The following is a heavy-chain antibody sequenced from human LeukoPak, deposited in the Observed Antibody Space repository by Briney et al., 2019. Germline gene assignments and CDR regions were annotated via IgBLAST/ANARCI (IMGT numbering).Heavy chain of an antibody. Sequence: GGSLRLSCAASGFSVRDNYMTWVRQAPGKGLEWVSMIFGSGDTSYADSVRGRFTISRDNAKNSLYLQMNSLRAEDTAVYYCARRPYYSSGWQDFDYWGQGTLVTVSS. J-gene: IGHJ4*02. CDR2: IFGSGDT. CDR1: GFSVRDNY. CDR3: ARRPYYSSGWQDFDY. D-gene: IGHD6-19*01. V-gene: IGHV3-66*01.